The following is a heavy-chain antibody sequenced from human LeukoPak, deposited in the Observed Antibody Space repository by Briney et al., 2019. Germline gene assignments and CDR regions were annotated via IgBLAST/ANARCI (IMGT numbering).Heavy chain of an antibody. CDR1: GFTFSNAW. CDR2: ISGSGGST. CDR3: AKKMTTVITFDY. V-gene: IGHV3-23*01. D-gene: IGHD4-17*01. Sequence: GGSLRLSCAASGFTFSNAWMSWVRQAPGKGLEWVSAISGSGGSTYYADSVKGRFTISRDNSKNTLYLQMNSLRAEDTAVYYCAKKMTTVITFDYWGQGTLVTVSS. J-gene: IGHJ4*02.